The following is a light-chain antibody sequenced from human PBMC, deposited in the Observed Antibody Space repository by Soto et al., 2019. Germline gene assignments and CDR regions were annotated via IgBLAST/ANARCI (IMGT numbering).Light chain of an antibody. CDR1: SSDTGDYNY. CDR3: SSYAGSDNYV. J-gene: IGLJ1*01. Sequence: QSVLTQPPSASGSPGQSVTISCSGTSSDTGDYNYVSWYRQHPGKAPKLMIYEVSKRPSGVPDRFSGPKSGNTASLTVSGLQAGDEADYYCSSYAGSDNYVFGTGTKVTVL. V-gene: IGLV2-8*01. CDR2: EVS.